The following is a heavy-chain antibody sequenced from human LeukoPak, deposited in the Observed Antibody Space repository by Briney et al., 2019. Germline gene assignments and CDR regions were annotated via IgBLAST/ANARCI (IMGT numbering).Heavy chain of an antibody. J-gene: IGHJ3*02. Sequence: ASVKVSCKASGATFSSYAITWVRQAPGQGLEWMGWISAYNGNTNYAQKLQGRVTMTTDTSTNTAYMELRSLRADDPAVYYCARDLSGYLDSRGSDGFDIWGQGTMVTVSS. CDR2: ISAYNGNT. CDR3: ARDLSGYLDSRGSDGFDI. CDR1: GATFSSYA. D-gene: IGHD6-25*01. V-gene: IGHV1-18*01.